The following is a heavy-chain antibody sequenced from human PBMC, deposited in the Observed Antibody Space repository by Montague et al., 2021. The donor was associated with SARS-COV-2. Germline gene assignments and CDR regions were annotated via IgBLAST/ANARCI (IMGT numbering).Heavy chain of an antibody. V-gene: IGHV4-4*02. CDR3: ARGVAGEDWDKGKISDVSWFDT. D-gene: IGHD1/OR15-1a*01. CDR1: GDSISSRSW. CDR2: VYHPGST. Sequence: SETLSLTCAVSGDSISSRSWCCWVRPSPGRRLAWIADVYHPGSTNYNASLASRVSLSVDKSNNQFSLKLTSVTAADTAVYLCARGVAGEDWDKGKISDVSWFDTWGQGILVTVSS. J-gene: IGHJ5*02.